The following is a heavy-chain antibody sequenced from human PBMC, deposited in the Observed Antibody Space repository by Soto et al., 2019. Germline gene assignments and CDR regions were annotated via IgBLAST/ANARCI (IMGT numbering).Heavy chain of an antibody. J-gene: IGHJ5*02. CDR1: GGSISSGGYY. CDR3: ARDNGGSGSYNGWFDP. Sequence: QVQLQESGPGLVKPSQTLSLTCTVSGGSISSGGYYWSWIRQHRGKGLEWIGYIYYSGSTYYNPSLKSRVTISVDTSKNQFSLKLSSVTAADTAVYYCARDNGGSGSYNGWFDPWGQGTLVTVSS. CDR2: IYYSGST. V-gene: IGHV4-31*03. D-gene: IGHD3-10*01.